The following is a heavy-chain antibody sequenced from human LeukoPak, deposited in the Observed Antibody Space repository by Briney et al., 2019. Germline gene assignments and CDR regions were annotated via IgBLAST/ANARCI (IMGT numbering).Heavy chain of an antibody. CDR3: ARDRSVGATNSIYYYGMDV. D-gene: IGHD1-26*01. J-gene: IGHJ6*02. Sequence: SVKVSCKASGGTFSSYAISWVRQAPGQGLEWMGGIIPIFGTANYAQKFQGRVTITTDESTSTAYMELSSLRSEDTAVYYCARDRSVGATNSIYYYGMDVWGQGTTVTVSS. V-gene: IGHV1-69*05. CDR1: GGTFSSYA. CDR2: IIPIFGTA.